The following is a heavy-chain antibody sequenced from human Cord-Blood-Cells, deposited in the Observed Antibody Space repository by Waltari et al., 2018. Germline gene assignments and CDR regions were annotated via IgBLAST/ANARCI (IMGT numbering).Heavy chain of an antibody. CDR1: GGSISSSSYY. CDR3: ARHMDFWSGYYFDY. D-gene: IGHD3-3*01. Sequence: QLQLQESGPGLVKPSETLSLTCTVSGGSISSSSYYWGWIRQPPGKGLEWIGSIYYSGGTYYNPSLKSRVTISVDTSKNQFSLKLSSVTAADTAVYYCARHMDFWSGYYFDYWGQGTLVTVSS. CDR2: IYYSGGT. V-gene: IGHV4-39*01. J-gene: IGHJ4*02.